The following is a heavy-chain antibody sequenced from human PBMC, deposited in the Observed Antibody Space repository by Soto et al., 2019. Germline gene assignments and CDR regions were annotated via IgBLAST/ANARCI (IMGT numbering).Heavy chain of an antibody. J-gene: IGHJ4*02. CDR2: IYHSGSA. CDR3: AILYGGTDRVDY. Sequence: LSLTCAVSGGSISSGGYSWSWIRQPPGKGLEWIGYIYHSGSAYYNPSLKSRVTISVDRSKNQFSLKLSSVTAADTAVYYCAILYGGTDRVDYWGQGTLVTVSS. D-gene: IGHD4-17*01. CDR1: GGSISSGGYS. V-gene: IGHV4-30-2*01.